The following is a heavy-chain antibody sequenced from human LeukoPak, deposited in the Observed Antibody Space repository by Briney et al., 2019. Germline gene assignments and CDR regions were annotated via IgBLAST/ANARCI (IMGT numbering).Heavy chain of an antibody. CDR1: GGSISSSSYY. Sequence: SETLSLTCTVSGGSISSSSYYWGWIRQPPGKGLEWIGSIYYSGSTYYNPSLKSRVTISVDTSKNQFSLKLSSVTAADTAVYYCARGKEVITMLRGLKPGYYFDYWGQGTLVTVSS. D-gene: IGHD3-10*01. J-gene: IGHJ4*02. CDR2: IYYSGST. V-gene: IGHV4-39*01. CDR3: ARGKEVITMLRGLKPGYYFDY.